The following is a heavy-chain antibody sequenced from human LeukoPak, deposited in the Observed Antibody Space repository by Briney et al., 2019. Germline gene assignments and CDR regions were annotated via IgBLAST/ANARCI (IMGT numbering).Heavy chain of an antibody. CDR3: AKQLGYCSDGSCYFPY. Sequence: GGSLRLSCAASGFTFSSSAMSWVRQAPGKGLEWVSAISNNGGYTYYADSVQGRFTISRDNSKSTLCLQMNGLRAEDTAVYYCAKQLGYCSDGSCYFPYWGQGTLVTVSS. CDR2: ISNNGGYT. J-gene: IGHJ4*02. CDR1: GFTFSSSA. V-gene: IGHV3-23*01. D-gene: IGHD2-15*01.